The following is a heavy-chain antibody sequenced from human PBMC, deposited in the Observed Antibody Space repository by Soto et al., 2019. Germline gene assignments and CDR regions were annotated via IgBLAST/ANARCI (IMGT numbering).Heavy chain of an antibody. CDR3: ARGDLGVPFDY. CDR1: GGSFSGYY. Sequence: QVQLQQWGAGLLKPSETLSLTCAVYGGSFSGYYWSWIRQPPGKGLEWIGEINHSGSTNYNPSLKSRVTISVDTSKNRFSLKLSSVTAADTAVYYRARGDLGVPFDYWGQGTLVTVSS. V-gene: IGHV4-34*01. D-gene: IGHD1-1*01. CDR2: INHSGST. J-gene: IGHJ4*02.